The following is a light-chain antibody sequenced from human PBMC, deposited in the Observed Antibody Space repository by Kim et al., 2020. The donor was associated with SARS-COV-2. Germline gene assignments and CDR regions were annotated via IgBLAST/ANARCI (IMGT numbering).Light chain of an antibody. Sequence: ALVQTVRITCQGDSLRAFYASWYQQKPGQAPLLVIYGKNNRPSGIPDRFSGSTSGNTASLTITGAQAEDEADYYCNSRDSTINHLVFGAGTKVTVL. CDR2: GKN. J-gene: IGLJ1*01. CDR1: SLRAFY. V-gene: IGLV3-19*01. CDR3: NSRDSTINHLV.